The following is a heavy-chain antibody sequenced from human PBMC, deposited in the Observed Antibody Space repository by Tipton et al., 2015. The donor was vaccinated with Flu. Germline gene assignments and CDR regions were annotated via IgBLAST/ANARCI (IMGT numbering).Heavy chain of an antibody. CDR1: GDSVGSDYF. V-gene: IGHV4-38-2*01. CDR2: ISRGGST. D-gene: IGHD4-11*01. CDR3: ARRDYSNYVSQPKNWFDH. J-gene: IGHJ5*02. Sequence: LRLSCSVSGDSVGSDYFWGWIRQPPGKGLEWIGHISRGGSTYYNSSLQSRITISVDSSRNRFSLKVKSVTAADTAIYYCARRDYSNYVSQPKNWFDHWGQGTLVTVSS.